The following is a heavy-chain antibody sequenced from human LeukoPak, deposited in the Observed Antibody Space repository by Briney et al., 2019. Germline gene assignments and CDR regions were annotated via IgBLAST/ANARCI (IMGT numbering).Heavy chain of an antibody. CDR1: GFIFTTYA. J-gene: IGHJ4*02. CDR3: ARRVLGAVGYFDY. Sequence: GGSLRLSCAASGFIFTTYAMGWVRQLPGKGLEWVSSVSSSGSDTYYTSSVKGRFTISRDDSKNTLYLQVNSLRVEDTAVYYCARRVLGAVGYFDYWGQGALVTVSS. V-gene: IGHV3-23*05. D-gene: IGHD4-23*01. CDR2: VSSSGSDT.